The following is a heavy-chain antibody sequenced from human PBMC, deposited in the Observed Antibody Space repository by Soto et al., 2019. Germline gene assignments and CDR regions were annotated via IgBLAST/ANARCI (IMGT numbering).Heavy chain of an antibody. V-gene: IGHV4-30-4*01. D-gene: IGHD5-12*01. J-gene: IGHJ5*02. CDR3: ARDTYSGYDFGL. CDR1: GASVAGGSYY. Sequence: QVQLRESGPGLVKPSQTLSLTCSVSGASVAGGSYYWSWVRQPPGKGLEWIGYIPSRGRPFYNPSLTSRGTSSADTSKNQPSLQLTSVTAADTAVYYCARDTYSGYDFGLWGQGTLVTVSS. CDR2: IPSRGRP.